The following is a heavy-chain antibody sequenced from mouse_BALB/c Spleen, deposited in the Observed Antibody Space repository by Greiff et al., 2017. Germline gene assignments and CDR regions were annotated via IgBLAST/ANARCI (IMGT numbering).Heavy chain of an antibody. D-gene: IGHD2-3*01. CDR3: ARDRDGYFFDY. Sequence: VMLVESGPGLVAPSQSLSISCTASGFSLTSYGVHWVRQPPGKGLEWLGVIWAGGSTNYNSALMSRLSISKDNSKSQVFLKMHSLQTDDTAMYYCARDRDGYFFDYWGQGTTLTVSS. J-gene: IGHJ2*01. V-gene: IGHV2-9*02. CDR1: GFSLTSYG. CDR2: IWAGGST.